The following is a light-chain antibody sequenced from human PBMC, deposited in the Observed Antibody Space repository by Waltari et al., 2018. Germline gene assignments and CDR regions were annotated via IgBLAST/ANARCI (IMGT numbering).Light chain of an antibody. J-gene: IGLJ2*01. CDR1: SSDVGGYNY. CDR3: SSYTSSGSLA. Sequence: QSALTQPASVSGSPGQSITISCTGSSSDVGGYNYVSWYQEYRGTAPKLMIYAVSNRPSVISDRVSGSKSGNTASLTISGLRAEDEADYYCSSYTSSGSLAFGGGTKVTVL. CDR2: AVS. V-gene: IGLV2-14*01.